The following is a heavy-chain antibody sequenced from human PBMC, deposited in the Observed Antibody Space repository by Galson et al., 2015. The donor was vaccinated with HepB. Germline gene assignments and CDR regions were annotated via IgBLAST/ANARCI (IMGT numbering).Heavy chain of an antibody. CDR1: GFTFSSYG. CDR2: ISYDGSNK. CDR3: AKRLLDTAMGIGDYFDY. V-gene: IGHV3-30*18. J-gene: IGHJ4*02. D-gene: IGHD5-18*01. Sequence: SLRLSCAASGFTFSSYGMHWVRQAPGKGLEWVAVISYDGSNKYYADSVKGRFTISRDNSKNTLYLQMNSLRAEDTAVYYCAKRLLDTAMGIGDYFDYWGQGTLVTVSS.